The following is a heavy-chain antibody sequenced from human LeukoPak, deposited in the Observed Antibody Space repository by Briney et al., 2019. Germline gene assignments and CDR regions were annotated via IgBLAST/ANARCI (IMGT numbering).Heavy chain of an antibody. Sequence: PGGSLRLSCAASGFTFRKYGMTWVRQAPGKGLEWVANQKQDGSEKYYVDSVKGRFTISRDNAKNSLYLQMNSLRAEGMAVYYCARGHVWFDPWGQGTLVTVSS. J-gene: IGHJ5*02. CDR3: ARGHVWFDP. V-gene: IGHV3-7*05. CDR1: GFTFRKYG. CDR2: QKQDGSEK.